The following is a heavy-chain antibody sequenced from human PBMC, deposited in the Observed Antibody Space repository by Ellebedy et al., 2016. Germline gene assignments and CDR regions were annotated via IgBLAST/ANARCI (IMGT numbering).Heavy chain of an antibody. CDR2: ISYDGLTK. J-gene: IGHJ4*02. Sequence: GESLKISXAASGFTFSSYAMHWVRQAPGKGLEWVAVISYDGLTKIYADSVKGRFTISRDDSKSMLHLQMNSLRVEDTAVYYCAKEGDEYSSSSYDYWGQGTLVTVSS. D-gene: IGHD6-13*01. CDR3: AKEGDEYSSSSYDY. V-gene: IGHV3-30-3*02. CDR1: GFTFSSYA.